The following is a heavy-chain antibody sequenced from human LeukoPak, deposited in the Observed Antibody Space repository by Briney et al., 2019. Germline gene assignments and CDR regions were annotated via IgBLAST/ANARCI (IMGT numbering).Heavy chain of an antibody. Sequence: RAASVRVSCEAAGYTFTGYYMHWVRQAPGQGLEWVGGINPNSGDTNYAQKFQGRVTMTRDTSISTAYMEVSRLRSDDTAVFYCARGRSSSSYDAFDIWGQGTMVTVSS. D-gene: IGHD2-2*01. CDR3: ARGRSSSSYDAFDI. J-gene: IGHJ3*02. CDR2: INPNSGDT. V-gene: IGHV1-2*02. CDR1: GYTFTGYY.